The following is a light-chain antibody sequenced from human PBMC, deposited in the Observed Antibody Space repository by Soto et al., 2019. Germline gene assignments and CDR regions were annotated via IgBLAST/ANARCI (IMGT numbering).Light chain of an antibody. V-gene: IGLV1-40*01. CDR2: GNN. CDR3: QSYDTNLSGFVV. J-gene: IGLJ2*01. CDR1: SSNVGAGYA. Sequence: QSVLTQPPSVSGAPGQRVTISCTGSSSNVGAGYAVHWYQQLPGTAPKLLIFGNNNRPSGVPDRFSGSKSGTSASLAITGLLAEDEADYYCQSYDTNLSGFVVFGGGTQLTVL.